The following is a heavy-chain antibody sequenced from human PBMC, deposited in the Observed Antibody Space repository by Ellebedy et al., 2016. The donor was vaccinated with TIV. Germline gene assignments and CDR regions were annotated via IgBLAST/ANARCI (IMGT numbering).Heavy chain of an antibody. V-gene: IGHV3-7*01. Sequence: GESLKISCAASGFTFSSHWMSWVRQAPGKGLEWVANIHPDGSEKYYVDSVKGRFTISRDNAKNSLYLEMNSLRAEATAVYYCARDYYGSENWGQGTLVTVSS. D-gene: IGHD3-10*01. J-gene: IGHJ4*02. CDR1: GFTFSSHW. CDR2: IHPDGSEK. CDR3: ARDYYGSEN.